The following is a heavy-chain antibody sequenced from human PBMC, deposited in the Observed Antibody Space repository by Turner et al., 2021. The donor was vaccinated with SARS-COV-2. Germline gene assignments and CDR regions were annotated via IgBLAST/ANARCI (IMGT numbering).Heavy chain of an antibody. CDR1: GYRFTDFG. CDR2: INTFKSHT. Sequence: VPLVQSGPEVTKTGASVRVSCKTSGYRFTDFGISRVRPAPGQGLEWLVWINTFKSHTDVAAKEKFRGRVIMTEETSKTTAHLERRSMTSDDTARYCCARDDPDIVATITIYWGQGTLVTVSS. V-gene: IGHV1-18*01. D-gene: IGHD5-12*01. J-gene: IGHJ4*02. CDR3: ARDDPDIVATITIY.